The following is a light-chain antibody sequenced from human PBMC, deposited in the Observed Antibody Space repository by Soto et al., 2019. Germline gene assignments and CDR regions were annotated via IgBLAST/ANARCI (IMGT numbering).Light chain of an antibody. CDR1: QGISGA. Sequence: AIQLTQSPSSLSAFVGDRVTITCRTSQGISGALTWYQQKPGKPPKFLIYDASKLQSVVPSRFSGSVSGTDFTLTISSRQPEDFATYFCLQFISYPRTFGQGTKVEIK. V-gene: IGKV1-13*02. J-gene: IGKJ1*01. CDR3: LQFISYPRT. CDR2: DAS.